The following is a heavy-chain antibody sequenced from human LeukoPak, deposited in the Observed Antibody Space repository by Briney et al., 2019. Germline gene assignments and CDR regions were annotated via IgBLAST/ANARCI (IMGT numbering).Heavy chain of an antibody. D-gene: IGHD3-16*02. V-gene: IGHV3-33*01. CDR2: IWYDGSNT. CDR1: GFXFSTYG. J-gene: IGHJ4*02. CDR3: VRAAHYDYVWGSYPDY. Sequence: GGSLRLSCAASGFXFSTYGIHWVRQAPGKGLEWVAVIWYDGSNTYYADSVKGRFTISRDNSKNTLYLQMNSLRAEDTAVYYCVRAAHYDYVWGSYPDYWGQGTLVTVSS.